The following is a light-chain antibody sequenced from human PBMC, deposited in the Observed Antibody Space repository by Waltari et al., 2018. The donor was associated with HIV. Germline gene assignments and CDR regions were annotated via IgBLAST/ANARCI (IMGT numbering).Light chain of an antibody. J-gene: IGKJ2*01. Sequence: DIQMAQSPSSLSASVGARVTVTCRASQAISDSLAWYQQKPGQAPNLLLSGASTWESGVPSRFSGGGSGTDYTLTISSLQPEDSATYHCQQYYTLPYTFGQGTKLEIK. CDR1: QAISDS. V-gene: IGKV1-NL1*01. CDR2: GAS. CDR3: QQYYTLPYT.